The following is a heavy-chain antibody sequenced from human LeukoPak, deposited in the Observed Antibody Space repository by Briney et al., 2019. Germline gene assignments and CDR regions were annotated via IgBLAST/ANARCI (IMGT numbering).Heavy chain of an antibody. V-gene: IGHV3-23*01. D-gene: IGHD4-17*01. Sequence: GGSLRLSCAASGFTFRLYVMTWVRQAPGKGLEWVSAITGSGGSIYYADSVRGRFTISRDNSKNTLYLQMSSLRAEDTAIYYCAHPSTPDYGGLDYWGQGTLVTVSS. J-gene: IGHJ4*02. CDR2: ITGSGGSI. CDR3: AHPSTPDYGGLDY. CDR1: GFTFRLYV.